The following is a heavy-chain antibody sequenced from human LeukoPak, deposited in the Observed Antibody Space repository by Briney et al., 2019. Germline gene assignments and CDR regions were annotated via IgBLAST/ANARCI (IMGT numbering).Heavy chain of an antibody. CDR2: IKQDGSEK. CDR1: GFTFSSSW. J-gene: IGHJ4*02. Sequence: GGSLRLSCAASGFTFSSSWMNWVRQAPGKGLEWVADIKQDGSEKYCVDSVKGRFTISRDNAKNSLFLQMNSLGAEDTAVYYCARGDYYDRFFDYWGQGTLVTVSS. V-gene: IGHV3-7*01. CDR3: ARGDYYDRFFDY. D-gene: IGHD3-22*01.